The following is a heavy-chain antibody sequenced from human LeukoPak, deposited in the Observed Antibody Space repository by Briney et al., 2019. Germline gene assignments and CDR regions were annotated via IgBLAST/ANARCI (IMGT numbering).Heavy chain of an antibody. CDR2: ISWNSGSI. CDR3: AIHSESGVSVGVKLDS. V-gene: IGHV3-9*01. D-gene: IGHD2-15*01. CDR1: GFTFDDYA. Sequence: PGGSLRLSCAASGFTFDDYAMHWVRQAPGKGLEGVSGISWNSGSIGYADSVKGRFTISRDNAKHSLYLQMNSLRPEDTALYDCAIHSESGVSVGVKLDSWGQGTPLTVPS. J-gene: IGHJ5*01.